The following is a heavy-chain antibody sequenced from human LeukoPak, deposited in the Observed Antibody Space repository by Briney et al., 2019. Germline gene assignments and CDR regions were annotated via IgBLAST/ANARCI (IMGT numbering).Heavy chain of an antibody. V-gene: IGHV1-2*02. CDR1: GFTFSSYG. J-gene: IGHJ4*02. CDR2: INPNSGGT. D-gene: IGHD2-2*01. CDR3: ARVPWRVAGIPPTRPFDY. Sequence: GGSLRLSCAASGFTFSSYGMHWVRRAPGQGLEWMGLINPNSGGTNYAQKFQGRVTMTRDTSISTAYMELSRLRSDDTAVYYCARVPWRVAGIPPTRPFDYWGQGTLVTVSS.